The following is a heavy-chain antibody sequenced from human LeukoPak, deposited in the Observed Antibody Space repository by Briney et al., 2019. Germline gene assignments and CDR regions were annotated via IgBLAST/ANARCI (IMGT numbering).Heavy chain of an antibody. CDR3: ARTMSGSYRDY. V-gene: IGHV3-23*01. CDR1: GFTFSSYA. J-gene: IGHJ4*02. D-gene: IGHD1-26*01. Sequence: GGSLRLSCAASGFTFSSYAMSWVRQAPGEGLEWVSSIGGRETTTYYADSVKGRFTISRDNSKNTLYLQMNSLRAEDTAVYYCARTMSGSYRDYWGQGARVTVSS. CDR2: IGGRETTT.